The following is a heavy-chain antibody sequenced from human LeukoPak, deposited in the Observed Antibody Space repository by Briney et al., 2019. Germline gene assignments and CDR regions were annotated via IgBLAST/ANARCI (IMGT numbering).Heavy chain of an antibody. V-gene: IGHV4-34*01. CDR2: INHSGST. CDR1: GGSFSGYY. CDR3: ARGYYDSRGLSNPFDP. J-gene: IGHJ5*02. Sequence: PSETLSLTCAVYGGSFSGYYWSWIRQPPGKGLEWIGEINHSGSTNYNPSLKSRVTISVDTSKNQFSLKLSAVTAADTAVYYCARGYYDSRGLSNPFDPWGQGTLVTVSS. D-gene: IGHD3-22*01.